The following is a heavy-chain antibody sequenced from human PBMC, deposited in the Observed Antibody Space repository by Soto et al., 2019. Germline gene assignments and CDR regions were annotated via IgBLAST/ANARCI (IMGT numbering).Heavy chain of an antibody. J-gene: IGHJ4*02. CDR3: ARGWCRYCSGGSCYYFYY. CDR2: ISSRGSTT. Sequence: QVPLVASGGGFVKPGGSLRLSCAASGFTFRDYYMSWIRQAPGKGLEWVSYISSRGSTTYYADSVKGRFTISRDNAKNSLYLQMNSLRAEDTAVYYCARGWCRYCSGGSCYYFYYWGQGTLVTVSS. CDR1: GFTFRDYY. D-gene: IGHD2-15*01. V-gene: IGHV3-11*01.